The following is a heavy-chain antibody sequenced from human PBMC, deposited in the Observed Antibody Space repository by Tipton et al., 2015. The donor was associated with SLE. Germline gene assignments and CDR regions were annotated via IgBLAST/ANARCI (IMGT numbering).Heavy chain of an antibody. CDR1: GFTVSSNY. CDR2: IYSGGST. J-gene: IGHJ5*02. V-gene: IGHV3-53*05. CDR3: ASSSRRADL. D-gene: IGHD3-10*01. Sequence: SLRLSCAASGFTVSSNYMSWVRQAPGKGLEWVSVIYSGGSTYYADSVKGRFTISLDTSKNQFSLKLSPVTAADTAVYYCASSSRRADLWGQGTLVTVSS.